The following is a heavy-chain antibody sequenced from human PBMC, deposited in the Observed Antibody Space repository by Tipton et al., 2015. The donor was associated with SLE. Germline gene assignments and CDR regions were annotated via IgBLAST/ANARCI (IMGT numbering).Heavy chain of an antibody. CDR3: ARDDSEGDFWSGYSG. CDR2: ISAYNGNT. J-gene: IGHJ4*02. V-gene: IGHV1-18*01. CDR1: GFTFSSYA. Sequence: SCAASGFTFSSYAMSWVRQAPGQGLEWMGWISAYNGNTNYAQKLQGRVTMTTDTSTSTAYMELRSLRSDDAAVYYCARDDSEGDFWSGYSGWGQGTLVTVSS. D-gene: IGHD3-3*01.